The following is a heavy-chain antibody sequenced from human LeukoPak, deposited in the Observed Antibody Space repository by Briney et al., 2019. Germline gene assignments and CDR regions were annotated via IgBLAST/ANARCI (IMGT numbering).Heavy chain of an antibody. Sequence: PGRSLRLSCAASGFTFSGYGMHWVRQAPGKGLEWVAVIWYDGSNKYYADSVKGRFTISRDNSKNTLYLQMNSLRAEDTAVYYCARDSEASVDIVATPDYWGQGTLVTVSS. V-gene: IGHV3-33*01. CDR2: IWYDGSNK. CDR1: GFTFSGYG. J-gene: IGHJ4*02. D-gene: IGHD5-12*01. CDR3: ARDSEASVDIVATPDY.